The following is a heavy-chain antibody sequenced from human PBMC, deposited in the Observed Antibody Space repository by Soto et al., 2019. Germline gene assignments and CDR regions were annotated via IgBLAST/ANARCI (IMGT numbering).Heavy chain of an antibody. CDR3: ARHPRDGYSYYYYYYGMDV. Sequence: GGALKSSGEGSGNNVNSYWIGWVRQMAGKRLEGMGIIYPGDSDTRYSPSFQGQVTISADKSISTAYLQWSSLKASDTAMYYCARHPRDGYSYYYYYYGMDVWGQGTTVTVSS. D-gene: IGHD5-18*01. V-gene: IGHV5-51*01. CDR1: GNNVNSYW. CDR2: IYPGDSDT. J-gene: IGHJ6*02.